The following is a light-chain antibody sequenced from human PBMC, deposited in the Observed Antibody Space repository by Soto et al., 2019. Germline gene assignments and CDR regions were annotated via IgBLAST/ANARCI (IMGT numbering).Light chain of an antibody. CDR2: EVV. V-gene: IGLV2-8*01. CDR3: KSYAGSNTYV. CDR1: KNDIGVYDF. Sequence: QSALTQPPSASGSPGQSVTISCTGTKNDIGVYDFVSWYQHHPGKAPRLIIYEVVQRPSGVPDRFSGSKSGNTASLTVSGLQAADEADYFCKSYAGSNTYVFGSGTQRTVL. J-gene: IGLJ1*01.